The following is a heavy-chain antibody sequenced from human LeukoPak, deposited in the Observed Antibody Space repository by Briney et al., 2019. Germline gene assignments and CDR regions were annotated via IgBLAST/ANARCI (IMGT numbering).Heavy chain of an antibody. CDR2: INHSGST. D-gene: IGHD3-22*01. J-gene: IGHJ6*03. Sequence: SSETLSLTCAVSGGSLSGYYWTWIRQPPGKGLEWIGEINHSGSTNYNPSLKSRVTISVDTSRKQFFLRLSSVTAADTAMYYCARTIVYDSSGYYYYYYYMDVWGKGTTVTVSS. CDR3: ARTIVYDSSGYYYYYYYMDV. CDR1: GGSLSGYY. V-gene: IGHV4-34*01.